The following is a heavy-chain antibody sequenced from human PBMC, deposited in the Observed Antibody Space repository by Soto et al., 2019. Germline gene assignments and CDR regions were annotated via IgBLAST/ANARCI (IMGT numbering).Heavy chain of an antibody. Sequence: QLQLQESGPGLVKPSETLSLTCTVSGGSISSSSYYWGWIRQPPGKGLEWIGSIYYSGSTYYNPCHKNRVTISVDTSKNRFSLQLSSVTAADTAVYYCAKRPIVVVVAATSYFDYWGQGTLVTVSS. CDR1: GGSISSSSYY. J-gene: IGHJ4*02. CDR3: AKRPIVVVVAATSYFDY. V-gene: IGHV4-39*01. D-gene: IGHD2-15*01. CDR2: IYYSGST.